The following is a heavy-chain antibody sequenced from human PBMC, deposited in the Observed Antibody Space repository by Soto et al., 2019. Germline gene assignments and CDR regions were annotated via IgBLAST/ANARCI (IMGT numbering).Heavy chain of an antibody. V-gene: IGHV3-23*01. J-gene: IGHJ6*02. CDR1: GFTFRTYA. CDR2: LVGNGGGI. CDR3: ARSHYDFWSGYPPLGMDV. D-gene: IGHD3-3*01. Sequence: GGSLRLSCAASGFTFRTYAMSWVRQAPGKGLEWVSGLVGNGGGISYADSVKGRFTISRDNSNNMLYLQMDSLRVDDTAVYYCARSHYDFWSGYPPLGMDVWGQGTTVTVSS.